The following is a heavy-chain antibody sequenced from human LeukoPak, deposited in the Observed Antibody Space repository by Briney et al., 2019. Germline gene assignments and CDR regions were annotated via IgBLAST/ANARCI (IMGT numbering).Heavy chain of an antibody. CDR3: AKHQMITIFGVAQNYYYYGMDV. CDR2: ISGSGGST. D-gene: IGHD3-3*01. Sequence: GGSLRLSCAASGFTFSIYAMSWVRQAPGKGLEWVSAISGSGGSTYYADSVKGRFTISRDNSKNTLYLQMNSLRAEDTAVYYCAKHQMITIFGVAQNYYYYGMDVWGQGTTVTVSS. V-gene: IGHV3-23*01. J-gene: IGHJ6*02. CDR1: GFTFSIYA.